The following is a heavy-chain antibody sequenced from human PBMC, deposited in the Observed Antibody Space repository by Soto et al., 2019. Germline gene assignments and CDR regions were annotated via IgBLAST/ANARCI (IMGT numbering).Heavy chain of an antibody. Sequence: LRLSCAASGFTFSSYGMHWVRQAPGKGLEWVAVISYDGSKKYYADSVKGRFTISRDNSKNTLYLQMNSLRPEDTAVYYCAKEVAAALNYWGQGTLVTVSS. CDR1: GFTFSSYG. J-gene: IGHJ4*02. D-gene: IGHD6-13*01. CDR3: AKEVAAALNY. V-gene: IGHV3-30*18. CDR2: ISYDGSKK.